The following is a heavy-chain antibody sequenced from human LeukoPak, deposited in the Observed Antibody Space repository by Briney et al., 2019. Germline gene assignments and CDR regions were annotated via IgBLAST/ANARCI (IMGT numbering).Heavy chain of an antibody. D-gene: IGHD2-15*01. CDR1: GFTVSSNY. V-gene: IGHV3-66*01. J-gene: IGHJ6*02. Sequence: AGGSLRLSSAASGFTVSSNYMSWVRQAPGKGLEWVSVIYSGGSTYYADSVKGRFTISRDNSKNTLYLQMNSLRAEDTAVYYCWVVPTYGMDVWGQGTTVTVSS. CDR3: WVVPTYGMDV. CDR2: IYSGGST.